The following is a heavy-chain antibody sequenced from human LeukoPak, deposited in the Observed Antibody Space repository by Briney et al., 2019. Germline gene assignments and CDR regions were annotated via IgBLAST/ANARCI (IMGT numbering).Heavy chain of an antibody. J-gene: IGHJ4*02. CDR3: AKDRSTVVDY. CDR1: GFTFSSYA. CDR2: ISGSGGGT. V-gene: IGHV3-23*01. Sequence: GGSLRLSCAASGFTFSSYAXXXXXQAXGKXLEWVSGISGSGGGTYYADSVKGRFTISXDNSKNTLYLQMNSLRAEDTAVYYCAKDRSTVVDYWGQGTLVTVSS. D-gene: IGHD4-17*01.